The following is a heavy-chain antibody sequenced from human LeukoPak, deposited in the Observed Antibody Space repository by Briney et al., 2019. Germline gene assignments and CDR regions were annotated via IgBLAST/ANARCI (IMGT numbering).Heavy chain of an antibody. D-gene: IGHD3-9*01. J-gene: IGHJ5*02. CDR2: ISAYNGNT. V-gene: IGHV1-18*04. Sequence: ASVKVSCKASGCTFTSYGIIWVRQAPGQGLEWMGWISAYNGNTNYAQKLQGRVTMTTDTSTSTAYMELRSLRSDDTAVYYCARDSYDILTGYQDWFDPWGQGALVTVSS. CDR1: GCTFTSYG. CDR3: ARDSYDILTGYQDWFDP.